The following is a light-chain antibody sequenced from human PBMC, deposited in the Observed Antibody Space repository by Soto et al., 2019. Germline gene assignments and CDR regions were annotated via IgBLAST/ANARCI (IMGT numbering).Light chain of an antibody. CDR3: SSCTSSSLDV. Sequence: QSALTQPASVSGSPGQSITISCTGTSSDVGGFNYVSWYQQHPGKAPKFMIYDVSNRPSGVSNRFSGSKSGNTASLTISGLQAEDEADYYCSSCTSSSLDVFGSGTKLTVL. J-gene: IGLJ1*01. V-gene: IGLV2-14*01. CDR2: DVS. CDR1: SSDVGGFNY.